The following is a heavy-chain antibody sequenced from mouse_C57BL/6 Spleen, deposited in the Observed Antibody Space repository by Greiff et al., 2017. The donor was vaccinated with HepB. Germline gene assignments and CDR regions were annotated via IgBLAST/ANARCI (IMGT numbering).Heavy chain of an antibody. J-gene: IGHJ1*03. CDR1: GYTFTDYY. CDR3: ARSGTNWYFDV. Sequence: VKLQQSGAELVRPGASVKLSCKASGYTFTDYYINWVKQRPGQGLEWIARIYPGSGNTYYNEKFKGKATLTAEKSSSTAYMQLSSLTSEDSAVYFCARSGTNWYFDVWGTGTTVTVSS. D-gene: IGHD2-13*01. V-gene: IGHV1-76*01. CDR2: IYPGSGNT.